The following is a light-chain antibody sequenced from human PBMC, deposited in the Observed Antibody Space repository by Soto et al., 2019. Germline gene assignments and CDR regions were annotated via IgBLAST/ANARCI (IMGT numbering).Light chain of an antibody. J-gene: IGLJ1*01. CDR3: CSYAGSYTYV. V-gene: IGLV2-11*01. CDR2: DVS. Sequence: QSALTQPRSVSGSPGQSVTISCTGTSSDVGGYNYVSWYQQHPGKAPKLMLYDVSRRPSGVPDRFSGSKSGNTASLTSSGLQAEDDADYFCCSYAGSYTYVFGAGTKLTVL. CDR1: SSDVGGYNY.